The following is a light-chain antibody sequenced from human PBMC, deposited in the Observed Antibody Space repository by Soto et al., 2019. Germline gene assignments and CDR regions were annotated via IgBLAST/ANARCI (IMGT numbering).Light chain of an antibody. Sequence: EIVLTQYPATLSLSPGERATLSCRASQSVSSYLAWYQQKPGQAPRLLIYDASNRATGIPARFSGSGSGTDFTLTISRLEPEDFAVYYCQQRSNWFTFGGGTKVEIK. CDR2: DAS. J-gene: IGKJ4*01. V-gene: IGKV3-11*01. CDR3: QQRSNWFT. CDR1: QSVSSY.